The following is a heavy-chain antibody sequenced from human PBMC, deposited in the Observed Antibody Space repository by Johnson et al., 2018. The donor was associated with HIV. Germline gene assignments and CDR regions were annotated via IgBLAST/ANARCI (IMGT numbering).Heavy chain of an antibody. Sequence: QVQLVESGGGLVQPGGSLRLSCAASGFTFSSYAMHWVRQAPGKGLEWVAVISYDGSNKYYADSVKGRFTISRDNAKNSLYLQMNSLRAEDTAVYYCARVLREYYYDSSGPQNAFDIWGQGTMVTVSS. J-gene: IGHJ3*02. CDR3: ARVLREYYYDSSGPQNAFDI. V-gene: IGHV3-30-3*01. D-gene: IGHD3-22*01. CDR2: ISYDGSNK. CDR1: GFTFSSYA.